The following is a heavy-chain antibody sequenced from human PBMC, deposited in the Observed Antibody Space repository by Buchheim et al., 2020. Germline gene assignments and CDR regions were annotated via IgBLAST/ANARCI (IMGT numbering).Heavy chain of an antibody. CDR3: ARDLTIFGVVIISGGGDY. CDR2: ISSSSSYI. Sequence: EVQLVESGGGLVKPGGSLRLSCAASGFTFSSYSMNWVRQAPGKGLEWVSSISSSSSYIYYADSVKGRFTISRDNAKNSLYLQMNSLRGEDTAVYYCARDLTIFGVVIISGGGDYWGQGTL. V-gene: IGHV3-21*01. CDR1: GFTFSSYS. D-gene: IGHD3-3*01. J-gene: IGHJ4*02.